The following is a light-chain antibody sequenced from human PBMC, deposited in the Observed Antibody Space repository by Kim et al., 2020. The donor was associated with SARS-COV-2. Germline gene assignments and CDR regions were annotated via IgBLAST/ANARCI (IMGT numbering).Light chain of an antibody. Sequence: YELTQPPSVSVSPGQTASITCSGDKLGDKYACWYQQKPGQSPVLVIYQDSKRPAGIPERFSGSNSGNTATLTISGTQAMDEADYYCQAWDSSTVVFGGGTQLTVL. V-gene: IGLV3-1*01. CDR2: QDS. CDR1: KLGDKY. CDR3: QAWDSSTVV. J-gene: IGLJ2*01.